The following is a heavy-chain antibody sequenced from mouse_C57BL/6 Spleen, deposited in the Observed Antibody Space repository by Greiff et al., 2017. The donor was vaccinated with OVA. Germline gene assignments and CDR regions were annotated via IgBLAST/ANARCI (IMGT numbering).Heavy chain of an antibody. V-gene: IGHV1-64*01. CDR2: IHPNSGST. CDR1: GYTFTSYW. J-gene: IGHJ2*01. D-gene: IGHD3-2*02. Sequence: VQLQQPGAELVKPGASVKLSCKASGYTFTSYWMHWVKQRPGQGLEWIGMIHPNSGSTNYNEKFKSKATLTVDKSSSTAYMQLSSLTSEDSAVYYCARSSSGYRYCDYWGQGTTLTVSS. CDR3: ARSSSGYRYCDY.